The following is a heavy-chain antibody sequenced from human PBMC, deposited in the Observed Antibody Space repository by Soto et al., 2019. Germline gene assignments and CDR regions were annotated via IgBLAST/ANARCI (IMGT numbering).Heavy chain of an antibody. CDR3: TRGRVGHSGYAPLES. D-gene: IGHD5-12*01. V-gene: IGHV3-74*01. CDR1: GFTFRDSW. Sequence: PGGSLRLSCVASGFTFRDSWMHWVRQAPGMGLVWLARVKSDGSSKDYADSVKGRFIISRDNVKNTLFLQMNSLSAEDTAVYYCTRGRVGHSGYAPLESCGQGTLVT. J-gene: IGHJ4*02. CDR2: VKSDGSSK.